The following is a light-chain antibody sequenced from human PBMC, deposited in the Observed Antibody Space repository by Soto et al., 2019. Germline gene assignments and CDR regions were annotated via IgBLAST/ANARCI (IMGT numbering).Light chain of an antibody. CDR3: SSYTSSATRV. J-gene: IGLJ3*02. Sequence: SALTQPASVSGSPGQSITISCTGTSSDVGDYKFVSWYQQHPGKAPKLMIYDVSNRPSGVSNRFSGSKSGNTASLTISGLQAEDEADYYCSSYTSSATRVFGGGTKLTVL. V-gene: IGLV2-14*01. CDR2: DVS. CDR1: SSDVGDYKF.